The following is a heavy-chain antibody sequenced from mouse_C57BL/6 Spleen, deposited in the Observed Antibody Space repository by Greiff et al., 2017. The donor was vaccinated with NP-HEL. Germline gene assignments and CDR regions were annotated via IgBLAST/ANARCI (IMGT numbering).Heavy chain of an antibody. CDR2: IYPGSGST. Sequence: QVQLQQPGAELVKPGASVKMSCKASGYTFTSYWITWVKQRPGQGLEWIGDIYPGSGSTNYNEKFKSKATLTVDTSSSTAYMQLSSLTSEDSAVYYCARRDYYGSSYGWFAYWGQGTLVTVSA. J-gene: IGHJ3*01. V-gene: IGHV1-55*01. CDR3: ARRDYYGSSYGWFAY. CDR1: GYTFTSYW. D-gene: IGHD1-1*01.